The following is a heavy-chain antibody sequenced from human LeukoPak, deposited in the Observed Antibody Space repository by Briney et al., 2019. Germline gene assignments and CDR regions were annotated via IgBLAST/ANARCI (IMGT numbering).Heavy chain of an antibody. D-gene: IGHD6-13*01. CDR3: ARHLSRSLESSSWYFWVSWFDP. Sequence: SETLSLTRTVSGGSISSSSYYWGWIRQPPGKGLEWIGGTYYSGSTYYNPSLKSRVTISVDTSKNQFSLKLSSVTAADTAVYYCARHLSRSLESSSWYFWVSWFDPWGQGTLVTVSS. V-gene: IGHV4-39*01. CDR1: GGSISSSSYY. CDR2: TYYSGST. J-gene: IGHJ5*02.